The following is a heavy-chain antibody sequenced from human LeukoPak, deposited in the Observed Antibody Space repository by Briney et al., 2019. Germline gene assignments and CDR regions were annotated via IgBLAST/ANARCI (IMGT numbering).Heavy chain of an antibody. CDR3: ARGIDY. CDR1: GFTFSTYT. Sequence: KSGGPLRLSCAASGFTFSTYTMNWVRQAPGKGLEWVSSISGTSTYIYYADSVKGRLTISRDNAKNSLYLQMNSLRAEDTAVYYCARGIDYWGQGTLVTVSS. CDR2: ISGTSTYI. V-gene: IGHV3-21*01. J-gene: IGHJ4*02.